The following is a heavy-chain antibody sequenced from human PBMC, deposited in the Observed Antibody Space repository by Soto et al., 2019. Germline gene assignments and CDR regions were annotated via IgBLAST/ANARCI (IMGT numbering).Heavy chain of an antibody. CDR1: GGSVSGYY. Sequence: SETLSLTCTVSGGSVSGYYWSLIRQPPGKGLEWIGYIYYRGTTIYSPSLDRRVTLSVDTAKDQVSLKLTSVTPADTAVYYCARHPTIARFENGLDVWGQGTMVTVSS. CDR3: ARHPTIARFENGLDV. CDR2: IYYRGTT. J-gene: IGHJ6*02. D-gene: IGHD1-1*01. V-gene: IGHV4-59*08.